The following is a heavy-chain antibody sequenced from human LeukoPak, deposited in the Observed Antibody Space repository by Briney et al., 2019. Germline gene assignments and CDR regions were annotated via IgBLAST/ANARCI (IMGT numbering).Heavy chain of an antibody. CDR1: GFTFSSYE. CDR3: VCCHTLDDRGGFDY. D-gene: IGHD3-10*01. V-gene: IGHV3-48*03. CDR2: ISSSGSTI. J-gene: IGHJ4*02. Sequence: GGSLRLSCAASGFTFSSYEMNWIRQAPGKGLEWVSYISSSGSTIYYADSVKGRFTISRDNAKNSLYLQMNSLRAEDTAVYYCVCCHTLDDRGGFDYWGQGTLVTVSS.